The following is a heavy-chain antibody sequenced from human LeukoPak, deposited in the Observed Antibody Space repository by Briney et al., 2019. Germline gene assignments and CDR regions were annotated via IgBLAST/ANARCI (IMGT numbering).Heavy chain of an antibody. Sequence: QPSETLSLTCTVSGGSINNYYWSWIRQPAGKGLEWIGRIYTRASTNYNPSLKSRVTISVDTSKNQFSLKLSSVTAADTAVYYCARGRYCSADICSGGDAFDIWGQGTMVSVSS. CDR1: GGSINNYY. V-gene: IGHV4-4*07. D-gene: IGHD2-15*01. CDR2: IYTRAST. J-gene: IGHJ3*02. CDR3: ARGRYCSADICSGGDAFDI.